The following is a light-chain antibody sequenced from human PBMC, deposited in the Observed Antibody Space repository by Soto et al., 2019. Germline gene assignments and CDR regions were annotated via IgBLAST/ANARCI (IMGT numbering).Light chain of an antibody. Sequence: DIQMTQSPYSLSAAVGDRVTIACRASQNINTYLNWYQQKPGKAPKLLMFDAASLQSGVPSRFSGSGSRTDFPLTHNQLPPEEFATYYCQQTSSAPFTFGPGTKVDIK. J-gene: IGKJ3*01. CDR2: DAA. V-gene: IGKV1-39*01. CDR1: QNINTY. CDR3: QQTSSAPFT.